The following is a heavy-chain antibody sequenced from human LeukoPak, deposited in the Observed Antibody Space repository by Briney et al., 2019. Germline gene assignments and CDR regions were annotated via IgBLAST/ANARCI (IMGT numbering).Heavy chain of an antibody. V-gene: IGHV4-39*07. CDR1: GGSISSSSYY. Sequence: SETLSLTCTVSGGSISSSSYYWGWIRQPPGKGLEWIGSIYYSGSTYYNPSLKSRVTISVDTSKNQFSLKLSSVTAADTAVYYCARDSGSYYDSSGLDYWGQGTLVTVSS. D-gene: IGHD3-22*01. CDR2: IYYSGST. CDR3: ARDSGSYYDSSGLDY. J-gene: IGHJ4*02.